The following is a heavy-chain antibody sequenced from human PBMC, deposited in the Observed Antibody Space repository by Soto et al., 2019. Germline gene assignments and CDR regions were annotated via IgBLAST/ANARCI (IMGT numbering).Heavy chain of an antibody. D-gene: IGHD1-26*01. Sequence: GGSLRLSCAASGFTFSSYAMSWVRQAPGKGLDWVSAISGSGGSTYYADSVKGRFTISRDNSKNTLYLQMNSLRAEDTAVYYCAKDVEPYRIVGARDNWFDPWGQGTRVTVSS. V-gene: IGHV3-23*01. CDR3: AKDVEPYRIVGARDNWFDP. J-gene: IGHJ5*02. CDR2: ISGSGGST. CDR1: GFTFSSYA.